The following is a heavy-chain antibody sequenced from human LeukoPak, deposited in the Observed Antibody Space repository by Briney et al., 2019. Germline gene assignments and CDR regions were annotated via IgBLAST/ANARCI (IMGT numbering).Heavy chain of an antibody. Sequence: GGALRLSCAGSEFTLSRFCMHRGRQAPGKGVEWVAVISYDGSNKYYADSVKGRFTISRDNSKNTLYLQMNSLRAEDTAVYFCAKGSIAVAGAFDYWGQGTLVTVSS. CDR2: ISYDGSNK. V-gene: IGHV3-30*18. CDR1: EFTLSRFC. J-gene: IGHJ4*02. D-gene: IGHD6-19*01. CDR3: AKGSIAVAGAFDY.